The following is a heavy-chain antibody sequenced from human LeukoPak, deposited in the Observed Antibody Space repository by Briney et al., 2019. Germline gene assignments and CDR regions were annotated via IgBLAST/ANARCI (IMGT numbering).Heavy chain of an antibody. D-gene: IGHD4-17*01. V-gene: IGHV3-48*04. Sequence: GGSLRLSCAASGFTFSSNSMNWVRQAPGKGLEWVSYISSSSSNIYYADSVKGRFTISRDNAKKSLYLQMNSLRAEDTAVYYCARDGEGYGDPYFDYWGQGTLVTVSS. J-gene: IGHJ4*02. CDR3: ARDGEGYGDPYFDY. CDR2: ISSSSSNI. CDR1: GFTFSSNS.